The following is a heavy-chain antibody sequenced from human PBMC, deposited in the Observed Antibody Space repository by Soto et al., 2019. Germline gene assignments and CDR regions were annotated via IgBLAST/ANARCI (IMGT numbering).Heavy chain of an antibody. J-gene: IGHJ5*02. Sequence: WGSLRLSCAASGFTCSRYAMSWVRQAPGKGLEWVSAISGSGGSTYYADSVKGRFTISRDNSKNTLYLQMNSLRAEDTAVYYCASFNRWFDPWGQGTLVTVSS. CDR3: ASFNRWFDP. CDR1: GFTCSRYA. V-gene: IGHV3-23*01. CDR2: ISGSGGST.